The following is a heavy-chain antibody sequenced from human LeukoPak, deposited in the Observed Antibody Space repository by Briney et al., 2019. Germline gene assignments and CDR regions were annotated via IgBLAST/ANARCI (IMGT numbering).Heavy chain of an antibody. CDR3: ASGRKRFGELLNFGMDV. D-gene: IGHD3-10*01. J-gene: IGHJ6*02. Sequence: ASVKVSCKASGYTFTGYYMHWVRQAPGQGLEWMGWINPNSGGTNYAQKFQGRVTMTRDTSISTAYMELSRLRSDDTAVYYCASGRKRFGELLNFGMDVWGQGTTVTVSS. CDR2: INPNSGGT. V-gene: IGHV1-2*02. CDR1: GYTFTGYY.